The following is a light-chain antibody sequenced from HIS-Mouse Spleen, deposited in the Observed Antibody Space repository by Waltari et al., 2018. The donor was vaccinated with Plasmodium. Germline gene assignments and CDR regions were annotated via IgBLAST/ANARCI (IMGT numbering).Light chain of an antibody. CDR2: RDS. V-gene: IGLV3-9*01. CDR3: QVWDSSTV. Sequence: SYELTQPLSVSVALGQTARITCGGNNIGRKNLHWYQQKPGQAPVLVIYRDSNRPSVIPERFSGSNSGNTATLTISRAQAGDEADYYCQVWDSSTVFGGGTKLTVL. CDR1: NIGRKN. J-gene: IGLJ3*02.